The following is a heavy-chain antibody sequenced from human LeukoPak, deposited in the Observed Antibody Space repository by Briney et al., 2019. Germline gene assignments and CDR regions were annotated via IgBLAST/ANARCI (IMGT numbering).Heavy chain of an antibody. J-gene: IGHJ4*02. V-gene: IGHV3-9*01. CDR3: AKDHGSGSYPAAFYYFDY. CDR1: GFTFDDYA. D-gene: IGHD3-10*01. CDR2: ISWNSGSI. Sequence: GGSLRLSCAASGFTFDDYAMHWVRQAPGKGLEWVSGISWNSGSIGYADSVKGRFTISRDNAKNSLYLQMNSLRAEDTALYYCAKDHGSGSYPAAFYYFDYWGQGTLVTVSS.